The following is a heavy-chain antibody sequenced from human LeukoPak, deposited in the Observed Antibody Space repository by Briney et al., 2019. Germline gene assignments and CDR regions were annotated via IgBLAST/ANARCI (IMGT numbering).Heavy chain of an antibody. D-gene: IGHD6-19*01. CDR3: ARGSSGWYGRDYFDY. Sequence: GGSLRLSCAASGFTFSSYAMHWVRQAPGKGLEWVAVISYDGSNKYYADSVKGRFTISRDNAKNSLYLQMNSLRAEDTAVYYCARGSSGWYGRDYFDYWGQGTLVTVSS. CDR1: GFTFSSYA. CDR2: ISYDGSNK. V-gene: IGHV3-30-3*01. J-gene: IGHJ4*02.